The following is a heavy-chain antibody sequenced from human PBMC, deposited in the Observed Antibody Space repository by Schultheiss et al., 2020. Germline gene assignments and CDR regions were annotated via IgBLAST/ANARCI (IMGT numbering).Heavy chain of an antibody. J-gene: IGHJ4*02. CDR2: IYHSGST. CDR1: GYSISSYYY. CDR3: ARDGGAAAGTL. V-gene: IGHV4-38-2*02. Sequence: SETLSLTCAVSGYSISSYYYWGWIRQPPGKGLEWIGSIYHSGSTHYKPSLQSRVTISVDTSKNQFSLKLSSVTAADTAVYYCARDGGAAAGTLWGQGTLVTVSS. D-gene: IGHD6-13*01.